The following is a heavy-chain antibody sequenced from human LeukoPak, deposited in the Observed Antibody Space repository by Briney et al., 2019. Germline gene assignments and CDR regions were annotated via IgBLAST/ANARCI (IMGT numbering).Heavy chain of an antibody. CDR2: IYPGDSDT. CDR1: GYSFTSYW. J-gene: IGHJ4*02. D-gene: IGHD3-16*02. V-gene: IGHV5-51*01. Sequence: GESLKISCKGSGYSFTSYWIGWVRQMPGKGLEWMGIIYPGDSDTRYSPSFQGQVTIPADKSISTAYLQWSSLMASDTAMYYCARLGGYRYVDQYYFDYWGQGTLVTVSS. CDR3: ARLGGYRYVDQYYFDY.